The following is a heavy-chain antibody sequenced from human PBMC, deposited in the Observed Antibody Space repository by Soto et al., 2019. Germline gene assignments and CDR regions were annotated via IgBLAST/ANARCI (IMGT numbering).Heavy chain of an antibody. CDR3: SSSSGD. D-gene: IGHD3-10*01. CDR2: IRSKANGFAT. J-gene: IGHJ4*02. V-gene: IGHV3-73*01. CDR1: GFTLSDSA. Sequence: EVQLVESGGGLVQPGGSLKLSCAASGFTLSDSAMHWVRQASGKGLEWVGRIRSKANGFATAYAASVQGRFTISRDDLENTAYLQMNSLKTEDTAVYYCSSSSGDWGQGTLVTVSS.